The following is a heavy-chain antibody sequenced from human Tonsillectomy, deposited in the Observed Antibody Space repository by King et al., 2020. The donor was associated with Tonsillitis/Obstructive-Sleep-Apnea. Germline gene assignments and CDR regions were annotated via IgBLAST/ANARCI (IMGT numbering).Heavy chain of an antibody. CDR2: XXDTGGVI. J-gene: IGHJ4*02. D-gene: IGHD2-21*01. CDR3: HAPYYPRDY. CDR1: GFTFSTFE. Sequence: VQLVESGGGLVQPGGSLRLSCAASGFTFSTFEMNWVRXXPGKGLEWVSXXXDTGGVIDYADSVKGRFTISRDXANNLLYLQMNSLRAEDTAVYYCHAPYYPRDYWGQGILVTVSS. V-gene: IGHV3-48*03.